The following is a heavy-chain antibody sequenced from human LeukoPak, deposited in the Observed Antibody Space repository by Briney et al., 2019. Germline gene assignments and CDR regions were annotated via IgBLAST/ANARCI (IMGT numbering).Heavy chain of an antibody. V-gene: IGHV3-7*01. CDR3: ARESSSSTIQGWFDP. CDR1: GFTFSRYW. D-gene: IGHD6-6*01. Sequence: GGSLRLSCAAAGFTFSRYWISWVRQAPGKGLEWVANINQDGSEKSYVGSVRGRFTNPRDNAKDSAFLQMNSLRAEDTAVYYCARESSSSTIQGWFDPWGQGTLVTVSS. J-gene: IGHJ5*02. CDR2: INQDGSEK.